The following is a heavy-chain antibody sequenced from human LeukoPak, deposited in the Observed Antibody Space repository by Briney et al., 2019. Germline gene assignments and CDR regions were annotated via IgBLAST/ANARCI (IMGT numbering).Heavy chain of an antibody. CDR2: ISSSSSTI. V-gene: IGHV3-48*01. CDR1: GFTFSSYG. J-gene: IGHJ4*01. CDR3: STGPRSLPY. Sequence: GGSLRLSCAASGFTFSSYGMTWVRQAPGKGLEWVSYISSSSSTIYYADSVKGRFTISRDNAKNSLYPQLNSLRPEDTALYYCSTGPRSLPYWGPGTLVTVSS. D-gene: IGHD4-23*01.